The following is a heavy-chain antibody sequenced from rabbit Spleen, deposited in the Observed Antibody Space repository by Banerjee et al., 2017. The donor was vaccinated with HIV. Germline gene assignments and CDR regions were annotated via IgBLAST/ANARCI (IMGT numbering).Heavy chain of an antibody. Sequence: QSLEESGGDLVKPGASLTLTCTASGFDLSSYDYMCWVRQAPGKGLEWIACIYISGGSTYYASWAKGRFTISKTSSTTVTLQMTSLTAADTATYFCARGYDSSNGYAFNLWGQGTLVTVS. CDR3: ARGYDSSNGYAFNL. V-gene: IGHV1S40*01. CDR1: GFDLSSYDY. D-gene: IGHD1-1*01. CDR2: IYISGGST. J-gene: IGHJ4*01.